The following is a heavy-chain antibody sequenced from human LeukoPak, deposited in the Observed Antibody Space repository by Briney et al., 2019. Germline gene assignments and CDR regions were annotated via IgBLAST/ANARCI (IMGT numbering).Heavy chain of an antibody. CDR1: GFTFSSYE. J-gene: IGHJ4*02. CDR3: ATGEVKGDGYNFDS. V-gene: IGHV3-48*03. Sequence: GGSLRLSCAASGFTFSSYEMNWVRQAPGKGLEWVSYISSSGSSIYYADSVKGRFTISRDNDKNSLYLQMNSLRAEDTATYYCATGEVKGDGYNFDSWGQGTLVTVSS. CDR2: ISSSGSSI. D-gene: IGHD5-24*01.